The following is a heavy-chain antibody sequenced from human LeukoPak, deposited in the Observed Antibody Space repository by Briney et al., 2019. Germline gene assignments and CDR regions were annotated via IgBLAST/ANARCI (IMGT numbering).Heavy chain of an antibody. V-gene: IGHV5-51*01. CDR2: VYPDDSDT. D-gene: IGHD2-21*01. Sequence: GESLKISCKGSGYSFINYWIGWVRQMPGKGLEWMGIVYPDDSDTRYSPSFQGQVTISADKSISTAYLQWSSLKASDTAMYYCARREDGVWLIDYWGQGTLVTVSS. CDR1: GYSFINYW. CDR3: ARREDGVWLIDY. J-gene: IGHJ4*02.